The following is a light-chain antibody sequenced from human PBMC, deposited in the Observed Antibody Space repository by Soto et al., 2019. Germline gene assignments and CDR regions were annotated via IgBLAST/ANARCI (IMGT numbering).Light chain of an antibody. J-gene: IGLJ2*01. CDR2: EVT. CDR1: SNDNGEYHY. V-gene: IGLV2-8*01. CDR3: TSYAGSDNPVL. Sequence: QSALTQPPSASGSPGRSVTIPCTGTSNDNGEYHYVSWYQQHPGKAPKLMIYEVTQRPSGFTHRFSGSKSGNTASLTVSGLQPEDEADYYCTSYAGSDNPVLFGGGTKLTVL.